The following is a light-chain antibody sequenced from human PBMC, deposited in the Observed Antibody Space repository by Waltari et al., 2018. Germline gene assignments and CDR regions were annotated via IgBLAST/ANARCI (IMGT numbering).Light chain of an antibody. CDR1: SSNIGSNA. J-gene: IGLJ3*02. V-gene: IGLV1-44*01. CDR3: AAWDDSLNGWV. Sequence: QSVLTQPPSASGTPGQKVSISCSGSSSNIGSNAVNWYQQLPGTAPKLLIHSNNQRRSGVSDRFFGSKSGTSASLAISGLQSEDEADYYCAAWDDSLNGWVFGGGTKLTVL. CDR2: SNN.